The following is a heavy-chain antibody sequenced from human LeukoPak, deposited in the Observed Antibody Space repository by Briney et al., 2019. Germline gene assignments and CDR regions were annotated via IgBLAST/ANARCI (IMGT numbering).Heavy chain of an antibody. CDR3: TTVSPPITIFGVGWDAFDI. J-gene: IGHJ3*02. Sequence: GGSLRLSCAASGFTFSNAWMSWVRQAPGKGLEWVGRIKSKTDGGTTDYAAPVKGRFTISRDDSKNTLYLQMNSLKTEDTAVYYCTTVSPPITIFGVGWDAFDIWGQGTMVTVSS. CDR2: IKSKTDGGTT. CDR1: GFTFSNAW. D-gene: IGHD3-3*01. V-gene: IGHV3-15*01.